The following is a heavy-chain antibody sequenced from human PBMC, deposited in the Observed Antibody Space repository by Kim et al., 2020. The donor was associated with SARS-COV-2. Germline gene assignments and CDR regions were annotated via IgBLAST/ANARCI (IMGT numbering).Heavy chain of an antibody. CDR2: VSYDGSEK. CDR3: ARENWGTYDY. J-gene: IGHJ4*02. V-gene: IGHV3-33*08. Sequence: GGSLRLSCADSGFTSGFTFNNYGMHWVRPTPGKGLEWVAVVSYDGSEKYYADSVKGRFTIARDNSKNTVYLQMDSLRAGDTAVDYCARENWGTYDYWGQGTLVTVSS. CDR1: GFTFNNYG. D-gene: IGHD7-27*01.